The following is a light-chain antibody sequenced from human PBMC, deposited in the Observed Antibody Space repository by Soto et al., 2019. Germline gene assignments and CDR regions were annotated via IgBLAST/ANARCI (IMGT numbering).Light chain of an antibody. V-gene: IGLV2-14*02. Sequence: QSALTQPASVSGSPGQSITISCTGTSGDVGTYNLVSWYQQLPGKVPKLIIYEVFKRPSGVSTRFSGSKSGNTASLTISGLQAEDEADYYCSSWTSSTTQVLGGGTKLTVL. CDR2: EVF. J-gene: IGLJ3*02. CDR3: SSWTSSTTQV. CDR1: SGDVGTYNL.